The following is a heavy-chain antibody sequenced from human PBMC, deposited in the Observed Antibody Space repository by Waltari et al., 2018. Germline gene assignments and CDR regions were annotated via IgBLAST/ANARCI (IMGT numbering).Heavy chain of an antibody. V-gene: IGHV3-7*01. Sequence: EVQLVESGGGLVQPGGSLRLSCAASGFTFNTYWMKWIRPAPGKGLEWVANINPDGSQKFYVDSVKGRFTVARDNAQKSLNLQMNNLGAEDTAVYYCTTLARGESGDYWGQGTLVTVSS. CDR1: GFTFNTYW. D-gene: IGHD3-10*01. CDR3: TTLARGESGDY. CDR2: INPDGSQK. J-gene: IGHJ4*02.